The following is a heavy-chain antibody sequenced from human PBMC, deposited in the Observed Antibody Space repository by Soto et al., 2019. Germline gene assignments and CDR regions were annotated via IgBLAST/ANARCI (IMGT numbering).Heavy chain of an antibody. Sequence: QVQLQESGPGLVRPSQTLSLTCTVSGGSISSGGYYWXXXXXXXXXGLEWIGYXXXRGSTYYNPSLKSRVTISVDTSKNQFSLKLSSVTAADTAVYYCARAYYYGSGSYYNPVYYYGMDVWGQGTTVTVSS. CDR2: XXXRGST. D-gene: IGHD3-10*01. J-gene: IGHJ6*02. CDR1: GGSISSGGYY. CDR3: ARAYYYGSGSYYNPVYYYGMDV. V-gene: IGHV4-31*03.